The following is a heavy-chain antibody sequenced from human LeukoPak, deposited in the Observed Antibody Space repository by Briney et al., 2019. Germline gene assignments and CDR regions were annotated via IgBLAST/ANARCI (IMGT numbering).Heavy chain of an antibody. CDR3: AKFEGATIPGWFNDY. CDR2: ISGSGGST. CDR1: GFTFSSYA. V-gene: IGHV3-23*01. Sequence: GGSLRLSCAASGFTFSSYAMSWVRQAPGKGLEWVSAISGSGGSTYYADSVKGRFTISRDNSKNTLYPQMNSLRTEDTAVYFCAKFEGATIPGWFNDYWGQGILVTVSS. J-gene: IGHJ4*02. D-gene: IGHD6-19*01.